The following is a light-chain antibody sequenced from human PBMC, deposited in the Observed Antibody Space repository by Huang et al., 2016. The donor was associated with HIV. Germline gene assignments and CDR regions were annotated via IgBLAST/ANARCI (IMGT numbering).Light chain of an antibody. CDR1: QGIGRD. CDR3: QQLKTYPIT. CDR2: AAS. J-gene: IGKJ3*01. V-gene: IGKV1-9*01. Sequence: IQLTQSPSSLSASVGDRVTITCRASQGIGRDLVWYQQKPGKAPKHRIYAASTLQSGVPARFSGSGSGTDFTLTISSLQPEDFATYYCQQLKTYPITFGPGTQVDIK.